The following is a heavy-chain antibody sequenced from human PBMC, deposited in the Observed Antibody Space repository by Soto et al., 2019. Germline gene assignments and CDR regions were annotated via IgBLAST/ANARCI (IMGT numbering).Heavy chain of an antibody. D-gene: IGHD3-10*01. V-gene: IGHV3-21*01. J-gene: IGHJ3*02. Sequence: EVQLVESGGGLVKPGGSLRLSCAASGFTFSSYSMNWVRQAPGKGLEWVSSISSRSSYIYYADSVKGRFTISRDNAKNSLYLQMNSLRAEDTAVYYCARQGLYGSGSNDAFDIWGQGTMVTVSS. CDR2: ISSRSSYI. CDR3: ARQGLYGSGSNDAFDI. CDR1: GFTFSSYS.